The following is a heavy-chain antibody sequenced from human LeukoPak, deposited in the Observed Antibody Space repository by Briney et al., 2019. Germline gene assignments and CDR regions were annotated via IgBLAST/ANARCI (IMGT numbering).Heavy chain of an antibody. CDR3: ARSPGILGTNYFDY. CDR2: INSNGGST. J-gene: IGHJ4*02. V-gene: IGHV3-64*01. CDR1: GFTFSSYA. D-gene: IGHD1-26*01. Sequence: GGSLRLSCAASGFTFSSYAMHWVRQTPGKGLEYVSGINSNGGSTHYANSVKGRFTISGDNSKNTLYLQMNSLRAEDTSVYYCARSPGILGTNYFDYWGQGTLVTVSS.